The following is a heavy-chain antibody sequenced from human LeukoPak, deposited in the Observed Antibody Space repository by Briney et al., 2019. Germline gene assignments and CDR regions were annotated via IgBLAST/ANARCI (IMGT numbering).Heavy chain of an antibody. J-gene: IGHJ4*02. CDR3: AKDAMATVTYFDY. CDR2: LSGSGGDT. CDR1: GFTFNSYA. D-gene: IGHD4-17*01. Sequence: GGSLRLSCATSGFTFNSYAMSWVCQAPGKGLEWVSGLSGSGGDTDYAGSVKGRFTISRDSSRNTLYLQMNSLRSEDTAVYYCAKDAMATVTYFDYWGQGSLVTVSS. V-gene: IGHV3-23*01.